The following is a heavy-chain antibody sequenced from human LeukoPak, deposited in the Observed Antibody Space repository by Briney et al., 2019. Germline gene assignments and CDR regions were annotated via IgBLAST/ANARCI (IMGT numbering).Heavy chain of an antibody. Sequence: SEALSLTCIVSGGSTSGGNYYWGWIRQPPGTGLEWIGSIYYSGSTYYNPSLRSRVTISVDTSKNQFSLKLSSVTAADTAVYYCARQPITYYYDSSGYPDYWGQGTLVTVSS. CDR3: ARQPITYYYDSSGYPDY. CDR1: GGSTSGGNYY. CDR2: IYYSGST. J-gene: IGHJ4*02. D-gene: IGHD3-22*01. V-gene: IGHV4-39*01.